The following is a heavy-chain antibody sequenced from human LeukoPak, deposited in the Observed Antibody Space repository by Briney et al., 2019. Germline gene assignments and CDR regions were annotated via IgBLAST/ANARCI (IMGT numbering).Heavy chain of an antibody. CDR2: IYSGGST. V-gene: IGHV3-66*01. D-gene: IGHD6-13*01. Sequence: PGGSLRLSCAASGFTVSSNYMSWVRQAPGKGLEWVSVIYSGGSTYYADSVKGRFTISRDNAKNSLYLQMNSLRAEDTAVYYCARDDGIAAAGLFDYWGQGTLVTVSS. CDR3: ARDDGIAAAGLFDY. J-gene: IGHJ4*02. CDR1: GFTVSSNY.